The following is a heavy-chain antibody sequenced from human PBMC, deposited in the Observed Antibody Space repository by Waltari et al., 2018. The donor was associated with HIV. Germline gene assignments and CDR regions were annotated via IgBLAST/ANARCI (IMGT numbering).Heavy chain of an antibody. CDR3: ARDLFTGEPTPAFDI. CDR1: GGSFSGYY. V-gene: IGHV4-34*01. CDR2: INHSGST. D-gene: IGHD3-16*01. J-gene: IGHJ3*02. Sequence: QVQLQQWGAGLLKPSETLSLTCAVYGGSFSGYYWSWIRQPPGKGLEWIGEINHSGSTNYNPSLKSRVTISVDTSKNQFSLKLSSVTAADTAVYYCARDLFTGEPTPAFDIWGQGTMVTVSS.